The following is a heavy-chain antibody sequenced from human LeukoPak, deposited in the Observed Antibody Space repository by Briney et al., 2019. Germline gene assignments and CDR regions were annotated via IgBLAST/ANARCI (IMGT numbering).Heavy chain of an antibody. V-gene: IGHV4-34*01. CDR3: ARDWVGEN. CDR2: INHSGST. CDR1: GGSFSGYY. J-gene: IGHJ4*02. D-gene: IGHD3-16*01. Sequence: SETLSLTCAVYGGSFSGYYWSWIRQPPGKGLEWIGEINHSGSTNYNPSLKSRVTISVDTSKNQFSLRLNSVTAADTAVYYCARDWVGENWGQGTLVTVSS.